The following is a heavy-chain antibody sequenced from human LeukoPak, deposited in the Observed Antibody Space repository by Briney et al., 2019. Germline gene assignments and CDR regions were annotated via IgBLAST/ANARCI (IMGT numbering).Heavy chain of an antibody. CDR2: ISSSGSNI. CDR1: GFTFRTFE. D-gene: IGHD5-24*01. CDR3: ARADMATITIDY. Sequence: GGSLRLSCAASGFTFRTFEMNWVRHAPGKGLEWVSYISSSGSNIYYADSVKGRFTISRDNAKNSLYLQMNSLRVEDTAVYYCARADMATITIDYWGQGTLVTVSS. J-gene: IGHJ4*02. V-gene: IGHV3-48*03.